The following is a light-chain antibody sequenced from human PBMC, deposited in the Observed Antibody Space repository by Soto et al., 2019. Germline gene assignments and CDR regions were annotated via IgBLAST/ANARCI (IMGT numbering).Light chain of an antibody. J-gene: IGKJ1*01. CDR3: QQYASFSPA. V-gene: IGKV1-5*01. CDR1: QSINNY. Sequence: DVQMTQSPSTLSASVGXRVTITCRASQSINNYLAWYQLRPGKAPRLLIYYASTLDRGVPSRFSGSGSGTEFTLTISSLQPDDFATYYCQQYASFSPAFGQGTKVDIK. CDR2: YAS.